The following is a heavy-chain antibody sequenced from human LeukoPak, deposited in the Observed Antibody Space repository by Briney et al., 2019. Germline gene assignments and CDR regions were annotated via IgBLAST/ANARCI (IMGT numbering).Heavy chain of an antibody. D-gene: IGHD3-9*01. V-gene: IGHV3-74*01. CDR2: INSDGSST. Sequence: PGGSLRLSCAASGFTFSSYWMHWVRQAPGKGLAWVSRINSDGSSTSYADSVKGRFTISRDNAKNTLYLQMNSLRAEDTAVYYCARVRSNYDILTGYYNSHYFDYWGQGTLVTVSS. J-gene: IGHJ4*02. CDR3: ARVRSNYDILTGYYNSHYFDY. CDR1: GFTFSSYW.